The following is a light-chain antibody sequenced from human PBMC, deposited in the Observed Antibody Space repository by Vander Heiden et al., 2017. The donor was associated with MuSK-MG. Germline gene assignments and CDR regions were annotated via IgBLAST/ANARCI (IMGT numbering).Light chain of an antibody. CDR3: CSYAGSSTFV. CDR1: SSDVGSYNL. Sequence: QSALTQPASVSGSPGQSITISCTGTSSDVGSYNLVSWYQQHPGKAPKLRMYEGSKRPSGVSNRFSGSKSGNAASLTISGLQAEDEADYDCCSYAGSSTFVFGTGTKVTVL. V-gene: IGLV2-23*03. J-gene: IGLJ1*01. CDR2: EGS.